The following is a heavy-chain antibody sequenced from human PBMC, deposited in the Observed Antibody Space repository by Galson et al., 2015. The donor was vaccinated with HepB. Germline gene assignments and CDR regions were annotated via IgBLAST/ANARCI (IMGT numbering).Heavy chain of an antibody. CDR2: MKQDGSEK. Sequence: SLRLSCAASGFTFSSYWMSWVRQAPGKGLEWVANMKQDGSEKYYVDSVKGRFTISRDNAKNSLYLQMNSLRAEDTAVYYCARVKYSYGPDAFDIWGQGTMVTVSS. J-gene: IGHJ3*02. CDR3: ARVKYSYGPDAFDI. D-gene: IGHD5-18*01. CDR1: GFTFSSYW. V-gene: IGHV3-7*03.